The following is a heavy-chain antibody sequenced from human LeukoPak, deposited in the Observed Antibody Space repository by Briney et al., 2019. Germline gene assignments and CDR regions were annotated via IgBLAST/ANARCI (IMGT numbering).Heavy chain of an antibody. CDR1: GGSVTSGSYY. Sequence: PSETLSLTCTISGGSVTSGSYYWSWIRQPPEKGLEWIGYIYYAGSTDYNPSLKSRVTISVETSKNQFSLQLSSVTAADTAIYYCATSLESYYYMDVWGKGTTVTVSS. D-gene: IGHD5-24*01. CDR3: ATSLESYYYMDV. V-gene: IGHV4-61*01. J-gene: IGHJ6*03. CDR2: IYYAGST.